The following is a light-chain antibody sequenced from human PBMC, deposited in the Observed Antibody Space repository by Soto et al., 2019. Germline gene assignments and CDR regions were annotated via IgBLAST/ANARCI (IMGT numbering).Light chain of an antibody. CDR1: QRFGTN. V-gene: IGKV3-15*01. Sequence: EIVMTQSPATLSLSPGERATLSCRASQRFGTNLAWYQQKPGQAPRLLIYDASTRATVLPARFSGRVSGAEFTLTISSLQSEDFEVYYCQHYNNWPLTFGAGTKVEIK. J-gene: IGKJ4*01. CDR2: DAS. CDR3: QHYNNWPLT.